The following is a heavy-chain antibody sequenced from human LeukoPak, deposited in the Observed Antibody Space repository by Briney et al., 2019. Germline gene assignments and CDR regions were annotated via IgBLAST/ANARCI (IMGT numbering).Heavy chain of an antibody. CDR3: ARSVGYYYGSGSLYYYGMDV. V-gene: IGHV1-69*13. CDR1: GGTFCSYA. CDR2: IIPIFGTA. D-gene: IGHD3-10*01. J-gene: IGHJ6*04. Sequence: EASVTVSCKASGGTFCSYAISWVRQAPGQGLEWMGGIIPIFGTANYAQKFQGRVTITADESTSTAYMELSSLRSEDTAVYYCARSVGYYYGSGSLYYYGMDVWGKGTTVTVSS.